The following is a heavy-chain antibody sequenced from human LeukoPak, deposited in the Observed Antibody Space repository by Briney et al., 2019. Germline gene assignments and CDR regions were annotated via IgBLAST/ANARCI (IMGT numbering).Heavy chain of an antibody. Sequence: ASVKVSCKASGYTFINNWMHWVRQAPGQGLEWIGLINPTGTGTLYAQKFQGRVTMTRDMSTSTDYMELSSLRPEDTAVYYCARGDGYYHYSYYYYMDVWGKGTTVTVSS. D-gene: IGHD3-22*01. CDR1: GYTFINNW. J-gene: IGHJ6*03. V-gene: IGHV1-46*01. CDR3: ARGDGYYHYSYYYYMDV. CDR2: INPTGTGT.